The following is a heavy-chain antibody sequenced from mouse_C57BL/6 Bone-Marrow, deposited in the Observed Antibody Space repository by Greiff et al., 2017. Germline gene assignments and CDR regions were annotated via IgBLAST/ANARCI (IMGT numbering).Heavy chain of an antibody. Sequence: QVQLQQPGTELVKPGASAKLSCKASGYTFTSYWMHWVKQRPGQGLEWIGNIKPSNGGTNYNEKFKNKATLTVDKSSSTAYMQLSSLTSEDSVVYYCARDYYGSYYYAMDYWGQGTSVTVSS. V-gene: IGHV1-53*01. CDR1: GYTFTSYW. D-gene: IGHD1-1*01. CDR3: ARDYYGSYYYAMDY. CDR2: IKPSNGGT. J-gene: IGHJ4*01.